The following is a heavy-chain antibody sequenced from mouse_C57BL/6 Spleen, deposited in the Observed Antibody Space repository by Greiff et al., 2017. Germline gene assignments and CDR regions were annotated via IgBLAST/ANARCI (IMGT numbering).Heavy chain of an antibody. CDR3: ASLNWDWFAY. CDR2: IDPSDSYT. V-gene: IGHV1-69*01. Sequence: QVQLKQPGAELVMPGASVKLSCKASGYTFTSYWMHWVKQRPGQGLEWIGEIDPSDSYTNYNQKFKGKSTLTVDKSSSTAYMQLSSLTSEDSAVYYCASLNWDWFAYWGQGTLVTVSA. CDR1: GYTFTSYW. D-gene: IGHD4-1*01. J-gene: IGHJ3*01.